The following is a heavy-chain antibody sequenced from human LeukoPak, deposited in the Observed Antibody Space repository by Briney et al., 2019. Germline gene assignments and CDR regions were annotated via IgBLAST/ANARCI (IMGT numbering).Heavy chain of an antibody. Sequence: KTSETLSLTCSVSGASVSSYYYNWIRQSPGKPLEWIGYIYHSGGANYNPSLSSRVTISVDTSKNHFSLRLNSVTAADTAVYYCARTTEGGYTYNYFYYYYMDVWGKGTTVTISS. J-gene: IGHJ6*03. D-gene: IGHD5-18*01. CDR3: ARTTEGGYTYNYFYYYYMDV. CDR1: GASVSSYY. V-gene: IGHV4-59*02. CDR2: IYHSGGA.